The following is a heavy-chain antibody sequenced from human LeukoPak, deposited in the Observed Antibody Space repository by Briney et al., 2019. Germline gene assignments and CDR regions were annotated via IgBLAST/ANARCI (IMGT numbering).Heavy chain of an antibody. CDR3: ARESGYSGYDYFDY. CDR2: IYHSGST. V-gene: IGHV4-30-2*01. CDR1: GGSISSGGYS. D-gene: IGHD5-12*01. Sequence: SETLSLTCAVSGGSISSGGYSWSWIRQPPGKGLEWIGCIYHSGSTYYSPSLKSRATISVDRSKNQFSLKLSSVTAADTAVYYCARESGYSGYDYFDYWGQGTLVTVSS. J-gene: IGHJ4*02.